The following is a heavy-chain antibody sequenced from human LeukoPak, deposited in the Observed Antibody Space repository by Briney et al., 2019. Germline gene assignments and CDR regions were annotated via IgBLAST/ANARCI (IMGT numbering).Heavy chain of an antibody. CDR3: AKDPHHGSGYQG. D-gene: IGHD3-22*01. CDR2: ISGSGGST. J-gene: IGHJ4*02. CDR1: GFTFSSYG. Sequence: PGGSLRLSCAASGFTFSSYGMSWVRQAPGKGLEWVSAISGSGGSTYYADSVKGRFTISRDNSKNTLYLQMNSLRAEDTALYYCAKDPHHGSGYQGWGQGTLVTVSS. V-gene: IGHV3-23*01.